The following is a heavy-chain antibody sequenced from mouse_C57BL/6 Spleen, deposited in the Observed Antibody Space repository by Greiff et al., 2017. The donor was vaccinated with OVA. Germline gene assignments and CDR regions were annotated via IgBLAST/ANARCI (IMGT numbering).Heavy chain of an antibody. Sequence: QVQLQQSGAELVRPGTSVKVSCKASGYAFTNYLIEWVKQRPGQGLEWIGVINPGSGGTNYNEKLQGKATLTADKSSSTAYMQLSSLTSEDSAVYFCARGDYYGSSTGFAYWGQGTLVTVSA. CDR3: ARGDYYGSSTGFAY. J-gene: IGHJ3*01. CDR2: INPGSGGT. D-gene: IGHD1-1*01. CDR1: GYAFTNYL. V-gene: IGHV1-54*01.